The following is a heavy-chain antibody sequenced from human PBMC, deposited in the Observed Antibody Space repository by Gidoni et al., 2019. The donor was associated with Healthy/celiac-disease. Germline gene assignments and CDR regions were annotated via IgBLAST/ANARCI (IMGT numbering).Heavy chain of an antibody. CDR2: IDWDDDK. Sequence: QVTLRESGPALVKPTQTLTLTCTFSGFSLSTSGMCVSWIRQPPGKALEWLALIDWDDDKYYSTSLKTRLTISKDTSKNQVVLTMTNMDPVDTATYYCARVPHTAMVPYFDYWGQGTLVTVSS. J-gene: IGHJ4*02. CDR3: ARVPHTAMVPYFDY. V-gene: IGHV2-70*01. D-gene: IGHD5-18*01. CDR1: GFSLSTSGMC.